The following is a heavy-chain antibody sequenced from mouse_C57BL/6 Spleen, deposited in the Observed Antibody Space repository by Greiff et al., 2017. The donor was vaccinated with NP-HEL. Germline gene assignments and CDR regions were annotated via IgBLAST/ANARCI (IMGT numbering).Heavy chain of an antibody. J-gene: IGHJ1*03. CDR1: GFTFSSYA. D-gene: IGHD1-1*01. CDR2: ISSGGDYI. V-gene: IGHV5-9-1*02. Sequence: EVQLVESGEGLVKPGGSLKLSCAASGFTFSSYAMSWVRQTPEKRLEWVAYISSGGDYIYYADTVKGRFTISRDNSRNTLYLQMSGLKSESTAMYYGTRENTTVVAHWSYGVRGTVITVT. CDR3: TRENTTVVAHWSYGV.